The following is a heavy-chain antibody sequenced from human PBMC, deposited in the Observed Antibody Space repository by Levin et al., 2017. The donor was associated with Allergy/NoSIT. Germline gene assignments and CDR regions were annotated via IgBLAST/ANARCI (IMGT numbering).Heavy chain of an antibody. V-gene: IGHV1-2*06. CDR2: INPNSGGT. D-gene: IGHD6-19*01. CDR1: GYTFTGYY. J-gene: IGHJ5*02. Sequence: ASVKVSCKASGYTFTGYYMHWVRQAPGQGLEWMGRINPNSGGTNYAQKFQGRVTMTRDTSISTAYMELSRLRSDDTAVYYCARGGTSYSSGWYWHWFDPWGQGTLVTVSS. CDR3: ARGGTSYSSGWYWHWFDP.